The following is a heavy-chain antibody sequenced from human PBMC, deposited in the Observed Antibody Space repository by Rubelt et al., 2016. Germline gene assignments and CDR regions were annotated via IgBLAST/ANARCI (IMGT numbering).Heavy chain of an antibody. CDR1: GFTFSWFT. CDR3: ARDNSGSVLVTAMLDF. Sequence: VQLVESGGGLVKPGESLRLSCAASGFTFSWFTMHWVRQAPGEGLEWVSSISNSGKSIYYADSVKGRFTISRDNVKNSVDLQMNSLKDVDTAFYYGARDNSGSVLVTAMLDFWGPGTLVTVSS. CDR2: ISNSGKSI. V-gene: IGHV3-21*02. D-gene: IGHD2-21*02. J-gene: IGHJ4*02.